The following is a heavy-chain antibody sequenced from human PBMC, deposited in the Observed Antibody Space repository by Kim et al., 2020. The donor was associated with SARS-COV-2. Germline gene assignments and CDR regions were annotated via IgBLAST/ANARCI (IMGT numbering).Heavy chain of an antibody. CDR3: ASWGSYTRDVFDI. J-gene: IGHJ3*02. CDR1: GFTFSSYS. Sequence: GRSLRLSCAASGFTFSSYSMNWVRQAPGKGLEWVSSISSSSYIYYADSVKGRFTISRDNAKNSLYLQMNSLRAEDTAVYYCASWGSYTRDVFDIWGQGTMVTVSS. CDR2: ISSSSYI. V-gene: IGHV3-21*01. D-gene: IGHD1-26*01.